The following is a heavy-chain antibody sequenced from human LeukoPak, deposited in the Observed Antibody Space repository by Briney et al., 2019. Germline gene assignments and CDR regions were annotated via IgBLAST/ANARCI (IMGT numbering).Heavy chain of an antibody. J-gene: IGHJ4*02. D-gene: IGHD3-10*01. CDR2: IKSKSDGGTT. Sequence: NAGGSLRLSCAASGFTFSSYSMNWVRQAPGKGLEWVGRIKSKSDGGTTDYAAPVRGRFTISRDDSKNTLFLQMSSLKTEDTAVYYCTGGLINMGNWGQGTLVTVSS. CDR1: GFTFSSYS. V-gene: IGHV3-15*01. CDR3: TGGLINMGN.